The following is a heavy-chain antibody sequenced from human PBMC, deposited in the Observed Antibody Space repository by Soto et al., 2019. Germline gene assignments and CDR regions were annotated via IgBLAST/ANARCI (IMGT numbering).Heavy chain of an antibody. D-gene: IGHD2-15*01. Sequence: EVQLVESGGGLVQPGGSLRLSCAASRFTFSSYDMHWVRQATGKGLEWVSAIGTAGDTYYPGSVKGRFTISRENAKNSLYLQMNSLRDGDTAVYYCARSGGGQDAFDIWGQGTMVTVSS. CDR3: ARSGGGQDAFDI. J-gene: IGHJ3*02. CDR1: RFTFSSYD. V-gene: IGHV3-13*04. CDR2: IGTAGDT.